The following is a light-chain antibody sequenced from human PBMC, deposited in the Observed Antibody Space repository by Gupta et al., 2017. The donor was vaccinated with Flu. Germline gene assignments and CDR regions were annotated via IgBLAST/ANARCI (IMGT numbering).Light chain of an antibody. V-gene: IGLV2-23*02. CDR2: EVS. J-gene: IGLJ1*01. CDR1: SSGVGSCKN. Sequence: MTISLTGTSSGVGSCKNVCWCHQHPGEAPKLMIYEVSKRSSGVADRFSGSKYGSTASMTSARLQAEEEADYYCCSKAGSSIVYVFGTGTKVTVL. CDR3: CSKAGSSIVYV.